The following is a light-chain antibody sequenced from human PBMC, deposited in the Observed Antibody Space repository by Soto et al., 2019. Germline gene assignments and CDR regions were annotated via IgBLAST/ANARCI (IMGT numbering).Light chain of an antibody. Sequence: QSVLTQPPSASGSPGQSVTISCTGTSSDVGGYNYVSWYQQHPSKAPKLMIYEVSKRPSGVPDRFSGSKSGNTASLTVSGLQAEDEADYYCSSYAGSNVVFGGGTQLTVL. CDR1: SSDVGGYNY. CDR3: SSYAGSNVV. V-gene: IGLV2-8*01. CDR2: EVS. J-gene: IGLJ2*01.